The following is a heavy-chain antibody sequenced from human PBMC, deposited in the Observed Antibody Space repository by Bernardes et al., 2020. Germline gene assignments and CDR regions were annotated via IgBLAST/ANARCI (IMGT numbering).Heavy chain of an antibody. D-gene: IGHD1-7*01. CDR3: ARAGEGLGVWNYVNYFDY. J-gene: IGHJ4*02. CDR1: GYTFTSYA. CDR2: INTNTGNP. V-gene: IGHV7-4-1*02. Sequence: ASVKVSCKASGYTFTSYAMNWVRQAPGQGLEWMGWINTNTGNPTYAQGFTGRFVFSLDTSVSTAYLQISSLKAEDTAVYYCARAGEGLGVWNYVNYFDYWGQGTLVTVSS.